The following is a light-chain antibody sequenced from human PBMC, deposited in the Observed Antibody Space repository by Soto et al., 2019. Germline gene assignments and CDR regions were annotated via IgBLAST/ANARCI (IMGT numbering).Light chain of an antibody. CDR2: GAS. Sequence: IVLTQAPGTLSLAPGESSTTSCRASQSVNSKYFTWYQQKPGQAPRLLIYGASTRATGIPARFSGSGSGTEFTLTISSLQPDDFATYFCEQYQTYSTFCQGTRLEIK. CDR3: EQYQTYST. V-gene: IGKV3-20*01. J-gene: IGKJ5*01. CDR1: QSVNSKY.